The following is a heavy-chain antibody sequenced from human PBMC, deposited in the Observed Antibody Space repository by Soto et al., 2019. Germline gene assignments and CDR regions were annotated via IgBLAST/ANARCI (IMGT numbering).Heavy chain of an antibody. CDR2: IIPIFGTT. Sequence: QVHLVQSGAEVKKPGSSVKVSCTASGGTFGTYIISWVRQGPGQGLEWMGGIIPIFGTTTYAQKFQGRVTITADESSGTAYMDLSSLRSGDTALYYCTVLSMGDVDSWGQGTLVAVSS. CDR3: TVLSMGDVDS. V-gene: IGHV1-69*01. CDR1: GGTFGTYI. J-gene: IGHJ4*02. D-gene: IGHD1-26*01.